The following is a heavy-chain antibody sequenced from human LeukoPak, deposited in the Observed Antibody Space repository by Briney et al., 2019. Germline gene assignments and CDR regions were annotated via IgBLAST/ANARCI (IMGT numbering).Heavy chain of an antibody. CDR3: ATTSAKRWLPPDY. CDR2: FDPEDGET. CDR1: GYTLTELS. Sequence: ASVTVSFTVSGYTLTELSMHWVRQAPGKGLEWMGGFDPEDGETIYAQKFQGRVTMTEDTSTDTAYMELSSLRSEDTAVYYCATTSAKRWLPPDYWGQGTLVTVSS. J-gene: IGHJ4*02. D-gene: IGHD5-24*01. V-gene: IGHV1-24*01.